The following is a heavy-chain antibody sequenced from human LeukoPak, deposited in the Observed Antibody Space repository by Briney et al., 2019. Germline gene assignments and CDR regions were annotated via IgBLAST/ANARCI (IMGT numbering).Heavy chain of an antibody. J-gene: IGHJ2*01. V-gene: IGHV3-53*05. CDR2: IYFGGTT. CDR3: AKDRYCSSTSCYAPFL. Sequence: GGSLRLSCAASGFTVSSNYMTWVRQAPGQGLEWVSVIYFGGTTYYADSVKGRFTISRDNSKNTLYLQMNSLRAEDTAVYYCAKDRYCSSTSCYAPFLWGRGTLVTVSS. CDR1: GFTVSSNY. D-gene: IGHD2-2*01.